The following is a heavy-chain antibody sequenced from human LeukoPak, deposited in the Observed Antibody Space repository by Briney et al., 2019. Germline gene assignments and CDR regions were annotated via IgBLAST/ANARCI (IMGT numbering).Heavy chain of an antibody. V-gene: IGHV4-4*09. CDR1: GGSISSYY. J-gene: IGHJ5*02. CDR3: AGTAPGTGNWFDP. D-gene: IGHD6-13*01. Sequence: KPSETLFLTCTVPGGSISSYYWSWIRQPPGKGLEWIGYIYNSWNTNYNPSLKSRVTILEDTSKNQFSLKLSSVTAADTAVYYCAGTAPGTGNWFDPWGQGTLVTVSS. CDR2: IYNSWNT.